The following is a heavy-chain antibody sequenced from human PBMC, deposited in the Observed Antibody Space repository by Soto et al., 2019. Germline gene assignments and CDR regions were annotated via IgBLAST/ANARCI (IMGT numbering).Heavy chain of an antibody. CDR3: ARAGGFYYGMDV. Sequence: QVQLQESGPGLVKPSENLSLTCTVSGGSIGSYYWNWIRQPPGKGLEWIGYIYYSGSTNYNPSLKSRVTISVDTSTNQFSLKLSSVTAADTAVYYCARAGGFYYGMDVWGQGTTVTVSS. CDR1: GGSIGSYY. CDR2: IYYSGST. V-gene: IGHV4-59*01. D-gene: IGHD1-1*01. J-gene: IGHJ6*02.